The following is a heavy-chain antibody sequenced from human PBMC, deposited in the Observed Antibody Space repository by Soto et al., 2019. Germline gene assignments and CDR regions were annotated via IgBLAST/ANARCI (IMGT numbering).Heavy chain of an antibody. CDR2: ISGSGGST. D-gene: IGHD4-17*01. CDR1: GFTFSSYA. Sequence: GGSLRLSCAASGFTFSSYAMSWVRQAPGKGLGWVSAISGSGGSTYYADSVKGRFTISRDNSKNTLYLQVNSLRAEDTAVYYCAKEFRGGYGGNRYFDYWGQGTLVTVSS. V-gene: IGHV3-23*01. CDR3: AKEFRGGYGGNRYFDY. J-gene: IGHJ4*02.